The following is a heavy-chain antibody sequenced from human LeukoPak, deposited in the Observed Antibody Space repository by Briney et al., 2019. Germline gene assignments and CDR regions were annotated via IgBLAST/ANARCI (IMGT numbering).Heavy chain of an antibody. V-gene: IGHV3-33*01. D-gene: IGHD1-7*01. CDR1: GFTFSSYG. CDR3: ARDLGINYYYFDY. J-gene: IGHJ4*02. Sequence: GGSLRLSCVASGFTFSSYGMHWVRQVPGKGLEWVAAIWYDGSKQYYVDSVKGRFTISRDDSKNTLYLQMNSLRAEDTAVFYCARDLGINYYYFDYWGQGTLVTVSS. CDR2: IWYDGSKQ.